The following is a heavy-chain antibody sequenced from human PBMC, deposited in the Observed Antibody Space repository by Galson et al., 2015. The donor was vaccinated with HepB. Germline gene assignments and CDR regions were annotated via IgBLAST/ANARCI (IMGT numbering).Heavy chain of an antibody. CDR3: ARGGPLYSGSYMVFDY. V-gene: IGHV1-46*03. CDR1: GYTFTSYY. D-gene: IGHD1-26*01. Sequence: QSGAEVKKPGESLRISCKASGYTFTSYYMHWVRQAPGQGLEWMGIINPSGGSTSYAQKFQGRVTMTRDTSTSTVYMELSSLRSEDTAVYYCARGGPLYSGSYMVFDYWGQGTLVTVSS. J-gene: IGHJ4*02. CDR2: INPSGGST.